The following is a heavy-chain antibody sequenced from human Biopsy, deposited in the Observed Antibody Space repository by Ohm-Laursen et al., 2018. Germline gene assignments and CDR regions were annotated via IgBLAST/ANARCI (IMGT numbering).Heavy chain of an antibody. CDR2: ITASGGTT. V-gene: IGHV3-23*01. CDR1: GISFSRSA. Sequence: SLRLSCSASGISFSRSAMNWVRQAPGKGLEWVSGITASGGTTYYADSVKGRFTISRDNSNNTLYLQMISLRDDDTAVYYCAKVPREELSYYYSMDVWGQGTTVTVSS. J-gene: IGHJ6*02. D-gene: IGHD1-7*01. CDR3: AKVPREELSYYYSMDV.